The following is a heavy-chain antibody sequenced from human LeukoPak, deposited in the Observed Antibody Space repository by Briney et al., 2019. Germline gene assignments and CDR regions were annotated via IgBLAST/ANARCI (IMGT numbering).Heavy chain of an antibody. V-gene: IGHV4-39*01. D-gene: IGHD1-26*01. CDR1: GGSISSSNHY. CDR3: ASREWELLLSGGAFDI. CDR2: IYYSGST. J-gene: IGHJ3*02. Sequence: SETLSLTCTVSGGSISSSNHYWGWISQPPGKGLEWLGTIYYSGSTYYNPSLKSRLTISVDTSKNQFSLKLSSVTAADTAVYYCASREWELLLSGGAFDIWGQGTMVTVSS.